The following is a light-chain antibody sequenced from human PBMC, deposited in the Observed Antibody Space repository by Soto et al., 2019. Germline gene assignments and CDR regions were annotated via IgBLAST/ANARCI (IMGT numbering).Light chain of an antibody. CDR3: QQYYSSPPT. CDR1: QTISSW. J-gene: IGKJ1*01. Sequence: DIQMTQSPSTLSGSVGDRVTLTCRASQTISSWLAWYQQKPGKAPKLLIYKASTLKSGVPSRFSGSGSGTDFTLTISCLQSEDFATYYCQQYYSSPPTFGQVTKVDIK. CDR2: KAS. V-gene: IGKV1-5*03.